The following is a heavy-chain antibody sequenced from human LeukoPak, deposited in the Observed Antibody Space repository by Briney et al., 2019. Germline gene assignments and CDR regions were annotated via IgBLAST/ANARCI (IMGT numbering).Heavy chain of an antibody. CDR2: IYYSGST. J-gene: IGHJ4*02. V-gene: IGHV4-59*11. Sequence: SETLSLTCTVSGGSISSHYWSWIRQPPGKGLKWIGYIYYSGSTNYNPSLKSRVTISVDTSKNQFSLKLSSVTAADTAVYYCARGSHVLIWFGESSNSYYFDYWGQGTLVTVSS. D-gene: IGHD3-10*01. CDR1: GGSISSHY. CDR3: ARGSHVLIWFGESSNSYYFDY.